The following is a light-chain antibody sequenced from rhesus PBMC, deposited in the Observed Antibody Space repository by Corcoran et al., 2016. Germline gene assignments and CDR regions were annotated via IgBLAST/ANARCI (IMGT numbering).Light chain of an antibody. V-gene: IGKV1-36*01. CDR1: QGISNY. J-gene: IGKJ2*01. CDR3: LQYHSKPFS. Sequence: DIQMTQSPASLSASVGDRVTITCRASQGISNYLSWYQQKTGKAPKRLIYAASSLDSGVPSRFSGSGSWTDFTLPIRSLQPGDFAACFCLQYHSKPFSFRQGTKIEIK. CDR2: AAS.